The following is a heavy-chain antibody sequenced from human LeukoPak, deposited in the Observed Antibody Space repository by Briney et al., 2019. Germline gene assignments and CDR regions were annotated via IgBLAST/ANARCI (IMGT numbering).Heavy chain of an antibody. V-gene: IGHV3-43*02. CDR3: ATWALYHSLDV. CDR2: IDKDGRST. CDR1: GFTLCAFD. D-gene: IGHD1-26*01. J-gene: IGHJ6*02. Sequence: GGSLTLSCAASGFTLCAFDMHWLRHAPGKGLEWVSLIDKDGRSTYYADSVKGRFTISRDNSKNSLYLHMHSLRTEDTALYYCATWALYHSLDVWGQGTTVTVSS.